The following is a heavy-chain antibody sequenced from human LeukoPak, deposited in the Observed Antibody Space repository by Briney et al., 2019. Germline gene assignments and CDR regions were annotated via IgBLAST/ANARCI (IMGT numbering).Heavy chain of an antibody. Sequence: ASVKVSCKASGYTFTSYGISWVRQAPGQGLEWMGWISAYNGNTDYAQKLQGRVTMTTDTSTRTAYMELSSLRSEDTAVYYCARGRIAVAGRIHLDYWGQGTLVTVSS. CDR3: ARGRIAVAGRIHLDY. D-gene: IGHD6-19*01. V-gene: IGHV1-18*01. J-gene: IGHJ4*02. CDR1: GYTFTSYG. CDR2: ISAYNGNT.